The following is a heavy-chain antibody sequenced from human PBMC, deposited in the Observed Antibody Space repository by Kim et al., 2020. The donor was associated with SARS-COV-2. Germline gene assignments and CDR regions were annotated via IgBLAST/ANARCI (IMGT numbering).Heavy chain of an antibody. V-gene: IGHV4-39*01. CDR3: ARQEKRITMVRGVTHLPDY. CDR2: IYYSGST. CDR1: GGSISSSSYY. J-gene: IGHJ4*02. Sequence: SETLSLTCTVSGGSISSSSYYWGWIRQPPGKGLEWIGSIYYSGSTYYNPSLKSRVTISVDTSKNQFSLKLSSVTAADTAVYYCARQEKRITMVRGVTHLPDYWGQGTLVTVSS. D-gene: IGHD3-10*01.